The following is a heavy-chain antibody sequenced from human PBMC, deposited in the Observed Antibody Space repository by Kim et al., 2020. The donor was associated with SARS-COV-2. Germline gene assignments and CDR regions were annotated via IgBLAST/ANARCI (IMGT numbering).Heavy chain of an antibody. CDR3: AKDRYSSGWYYFDY. J-gene: IGHJ4*02. Sequence: DSVKGRFTISRDNSKNTLYLQMNSLRAEDTAVYYCAKDRYSSGWYYFDYWGQGTLVTVSS. D-gene: IGHD6-19*01. V-gene: IGHV3-33*06.